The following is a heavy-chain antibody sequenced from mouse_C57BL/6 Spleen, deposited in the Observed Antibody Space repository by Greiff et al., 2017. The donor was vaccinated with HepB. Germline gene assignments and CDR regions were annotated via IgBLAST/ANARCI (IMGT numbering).Heavy chain of an antibody. Sequence: EVKLVESGGGLVQPGASLRLSCAASGFTFTDYCMSWVRQPPGKAPEWLALIRNKANGYTTEYTASVKGRFTISRDNSQNILYLQVNTLRAEDSATYYCGKAVSHGGGYTWFAYWGQGTLVTVSA. D-gene: IGHD1-1*02. CDR1: GFTFTDYC. V-gene: IGHV7-4*01. J-gene: IGHJ3*01. CDR2: IRNKANGYTT. CDR3: GKAVSHGGGYTWFAY.